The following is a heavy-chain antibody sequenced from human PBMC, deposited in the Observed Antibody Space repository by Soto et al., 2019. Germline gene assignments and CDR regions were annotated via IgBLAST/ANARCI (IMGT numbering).Heavy chain of an antibody. CDR2: IIPIFGTA. CDR3: AGSIAAAGYPADY. V-gene: IGHV1-69*01. CDR1: GGTFSSYA. J-gene: IGHJ4*02. D-gene: IGHD6-13*01. Sequence: QVQLVQSGAEVKKPGSSVTVSCKASGGTFSSYAISWVRQAPGQGLEWRGGIIPIFGTANYAQKFQGRVTITADESTSTGYMELSSLRSKDTAVYYFAGSIAAAGYPADYWGQGTLVTVSS.